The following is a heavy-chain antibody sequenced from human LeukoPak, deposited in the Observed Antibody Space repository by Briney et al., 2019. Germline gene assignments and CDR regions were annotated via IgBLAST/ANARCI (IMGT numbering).Heavy chain of an antibody. CDR3: AKDSNLKYYATRGGFDH. CDR1: GFTMSTYE. V-gene: IGHV3-48*03. J-gene: IGHJ4*02. CDR2: MNSAGTTM. Sequence: GGSLRLSCAASGFTMSTYEMNWVRQAPGKGLEWVSYMNSAGTTMYYADSVKGRFIISRDNSNNTLYLQMNSLRPEDTAVYYCAKDSNLKYYATRGGFDHWGQGTLVTVSS. D-gene: IGHD3-22*01.